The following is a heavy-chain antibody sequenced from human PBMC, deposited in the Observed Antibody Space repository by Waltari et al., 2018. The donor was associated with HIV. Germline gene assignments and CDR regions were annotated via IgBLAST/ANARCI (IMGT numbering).Heavy chain of an antibody. CDR3: TRGISPAMRFDP. CDR1: GYTFNDYY. V-gene: IGHV1-2*06. CDR2: SKPNRGGT. Sequence: QVQLVQSGAEVKKPGASLKVSCKASGYTFNDYYIYWVRQAPGQGLEWIGRSKPNRGGTKDSRRITARITMTRNTSISTAYLELTRVRCDDTAVYFCTRGISPAMRFDPWGQRTLVIVSS. D-gene: IGHD2-2*01. J-gene: IGHJ5*02.